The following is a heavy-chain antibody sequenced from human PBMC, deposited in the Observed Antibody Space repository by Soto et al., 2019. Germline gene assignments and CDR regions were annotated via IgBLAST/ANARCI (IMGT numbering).Heavy chain of an antibody. D-gene: IGHD3-16*01. Sequence: PSETLSLTCTVSGASVSIGSHYLTWIRQPPGKGLEWIGYIYSSGSTNYNPSLESRVTISVDTSKNQFSLKLRSVTAADTAVYYCAREKLGLDSWGQGTLVTVSS. V-gene: IGHV4-61*01. CDR2: IYSSGST. J-gene: IGHJ4*02. CDR1: GASVSIGSHY. CDR3: AREKLGLDS.